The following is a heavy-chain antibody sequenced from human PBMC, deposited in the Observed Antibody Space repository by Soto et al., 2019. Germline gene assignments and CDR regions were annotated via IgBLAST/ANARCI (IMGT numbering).Heavy chain of an antibody. CDR1: GFTFSSYA. CDR3: ASEPDCSSTSCYTG. J-gene: IGHJ4*02. V-gene: IGHV3-30-3*01. CDR2: ISYDGSNK. D-gene: IGHD2-2*02. Sequence: GGSLRLSCAASGFTFSSYAMHWVRQAPGKGLEGVAVISYDGSNKYYADSVKGRFTISRDNSKNTLYLPMNSLRAGDTAVYYCASEPDCSSTSCYTGWGQGTLVTVSS.